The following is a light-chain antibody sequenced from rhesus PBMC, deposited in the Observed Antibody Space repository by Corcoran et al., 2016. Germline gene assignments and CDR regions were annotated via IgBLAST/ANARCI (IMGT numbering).Light chain of an antibody. Sequence: DIQMTQSPSSLSASVGDRVTITCQASQSLNNFLNWYQQKPGKVPKLLIYIASTLQSEIPSRFSGSGSGTDFTLTISSLQPEDFATYYCQQGYSYPLTFGGGTKVELK. CDR1: QSLNNF. CDR3: QQGYSYPLT. CDR2: IAS. J-gene: IGKJ4*01. V-gene: IGKV1S9*01.